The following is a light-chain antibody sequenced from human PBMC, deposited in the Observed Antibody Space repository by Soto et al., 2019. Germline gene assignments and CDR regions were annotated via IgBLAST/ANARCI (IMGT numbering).Light chain of an antibody. J-gene: IGLJ1*01. CDR1: SSDVGSYNL. Sequence: QSVLTQPASVSGSPGRSITIKCTGTSSDVGSYNLVSWYQQHPGKAPKLMIYEGSKRPSGVSNRFSGSKSGNTASLTISGLQAEDEADYYCCSYAGSSTYVFGTGTKVTVL. CDR3: CSYAGSSTYV. V-gene: IGLV2-23*01. CDR2: EGS.